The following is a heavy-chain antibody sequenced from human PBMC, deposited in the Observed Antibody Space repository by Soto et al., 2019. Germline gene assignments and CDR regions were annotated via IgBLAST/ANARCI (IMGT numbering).Heavy chain of an antibody. V-gene: IGHV3-30-3*01. CDR2: KSYEGSNE. Sequence: PGGSLRPSCAASGFTFNSHAIHWVRQLQGKGLEWEAVKSYEGSNEYYAGSVKGRFTISRYNSKNTLYLQMNSLRAEDSAVYYCARDQNYYGSSGARLGYYYYGMDVWGQGTTVTVSS. J-gene: IGHJ6*02. CDR1: GFTFNSHA. D-gene: IGHD3-22*01. CDR3: ARDQNYYGSSGARLGYYYYGMDV.